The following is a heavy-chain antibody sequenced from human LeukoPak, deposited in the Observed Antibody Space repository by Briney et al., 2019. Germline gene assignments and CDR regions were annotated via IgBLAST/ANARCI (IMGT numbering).Heavy chain of an antibody. CDR3: ARGGRGYSYGDFDY. D-gene: IGHD5-18*01. V-gene: IGHV3-48*01. CDR1: GFTFSSYS. Sequence: GGSLRLSCAASGFTFSSYSMNWVRQAPGKGLEWVSYISSSSSTIYYADSVKGRFTIPRDNAKNSLYLQMNSLRAEDTAVYYCARGGRGYSYGDFDYWGQGTLVTVSS. CDR2: ISSSSSTI. J-gene: IGHJ4*02.